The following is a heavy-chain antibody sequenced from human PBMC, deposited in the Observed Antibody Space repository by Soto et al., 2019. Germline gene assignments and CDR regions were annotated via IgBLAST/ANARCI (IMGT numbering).Heavy chain of an antibody. D-gene: IGHD2-21*01. J-gene: IGHJ3*02. CDR1: GGSISSGDYY. CDR2: IYYSGST. Sequence: SETLSLTCTVSGGSISSGDYYWSWIRQPPGKGLEWIGYIYYSGSTYYNPSLKSRVTISVDTSKNQFSLKLSPVTAADTAVYYCASYRVGHAFDIWGQGTMVTVSS. V-gene: IGHV4-30-4*01. CDR3: ASYRVGHAFDI.